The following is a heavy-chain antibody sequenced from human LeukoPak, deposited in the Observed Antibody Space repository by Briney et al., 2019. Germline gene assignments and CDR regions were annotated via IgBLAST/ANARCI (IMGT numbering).Heavy chain of an antibody. Sequence: SETLSLTCAVYGGSFSGYYWSWIRQPPGKGLEWIGEINHSGSTNYIPSLKSRVTISVDTSKNQFSLKLSSVTAADTAVYYCARVGGIRSHNWFDPWGQGTLVTVSS. CDR3: ARVGGIRSHNWFDP. CDR1: GGSFSGYY. CDR2: INHSGST. V-gene: IGHV4-34*01. D-gene: IGHD6-13*01. J-gene: IGHJ5*02.